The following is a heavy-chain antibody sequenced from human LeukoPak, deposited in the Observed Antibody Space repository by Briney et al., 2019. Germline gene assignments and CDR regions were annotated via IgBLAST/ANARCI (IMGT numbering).Heavy chain of an antibody. V-gene: IGHV3-33*01. CDR2: IWYDGSNK. Sequence: GGSLRHSCAASGFTFSSYGMHWVRQAPGKGLEWVAVIWYDGSNKYYADSVKGRFTISRDNSKNTLYLQMNSLRAEDTAVYYCARGYGDGDAFDIWGQGTMVTVSS. CDR1: GFTFSSYG. CDR3: ARGYGDGDAFDI. D-gene: IGHD4-17*01. J-gene: IGHJ3*02.